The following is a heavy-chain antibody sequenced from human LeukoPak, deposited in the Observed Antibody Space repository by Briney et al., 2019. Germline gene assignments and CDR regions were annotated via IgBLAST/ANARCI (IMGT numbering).Heavy chain of an antibody. Sequence: PSETLSLTCAVYGGSFSGYYWSWIRQPPGKGLEWIGEINHSGSTNYNPSLKSRVTISVDTSKSQFSLKLSSVTAADTAVYYCARGLRGVPYWGQGTLVTVPS. V-gene: IGHV4-34*01. J-gene: IGHJ4*02. CDR1: GGSFSGYY. D-gene: IGHD3-10*01. CDR3: ARGLRGVPY. CDR2: INHSGST.